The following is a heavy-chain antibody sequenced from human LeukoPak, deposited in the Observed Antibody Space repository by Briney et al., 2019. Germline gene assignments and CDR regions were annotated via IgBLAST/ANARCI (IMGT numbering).Heavy chain of an antibody. V-gene: IGHV3-23*01. CDR2: ISGSGGST. CDR1: GFTFSSYA. D-gene: IGHD3-10*01. J-gene: IGHJ4*02. Sequence: PGGSLRLSCAASGFTFSSYAMSWVRQAPGKGLEWVSAISGSGGSTYYADSVKGRFTISRDNSKNTLYLQMNSLRAEDTAVYYCARESSMVRGVILTRYFDYWGQGTLVTVSS. CDR3: ARESSMVRGVILTRYFDY.